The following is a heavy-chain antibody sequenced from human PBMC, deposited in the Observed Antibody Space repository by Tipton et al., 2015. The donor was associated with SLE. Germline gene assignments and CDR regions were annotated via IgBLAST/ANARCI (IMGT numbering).Heavy chain of an antibody. D-gene: IGHD3-3*01. CDR2: IYYSGST. V-gene: IGHV4-59*08. CDR1: GGSFSSNY. Sequence: GLVKPSETLSLTCDVYGGSFSSNYWSWIRQPPGKGLEWIGYIYYSGSTNYSPSLESRVTISVDTSKNQFSLMLSSVTAADTAVYYCARHVGGFWSGSSFDDWGQGTLVTVSS. J-gene: IGHJ4*02. CDR3: ARHVGGFWSGSSFDD.